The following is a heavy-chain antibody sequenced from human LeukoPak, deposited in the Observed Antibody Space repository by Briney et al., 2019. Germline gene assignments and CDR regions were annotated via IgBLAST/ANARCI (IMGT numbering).Heavy chain of an antibody. J-gene: IGHJ5*02. V-gene: IGHV5-51*01. D-gene: IGHD3-10*01. CDR1: GYTFTSYW. CDR3: ARRLAYYYGSDNWFDP. Sequence: KVSCKASGYTFTSYWIGWVRQMPGKGLEWMGIIYPGDSDTRYSPSFQGQVTISADKSVSTAYLQWSSLKASDTAMYYCARRLAYYYGSDNWFDPWGQGTLVTVSS. CDR2: IYPGDSDT.